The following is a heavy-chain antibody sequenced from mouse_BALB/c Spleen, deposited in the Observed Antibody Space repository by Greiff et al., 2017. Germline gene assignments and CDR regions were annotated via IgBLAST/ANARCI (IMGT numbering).Heavy chain of an antibody. CDR2: ISSGSSTI. CDR3: ARELYGNCFAY. Sequence: EVHLVESGGGLVQPGGSRKLSCAASGFTFSSFGMHWVRQAPEKGLEWVAYISSGSSTIYYADTVKGRFTISRDNPKNTLFLQMTSLRSEDTAMYYCARELYGNCFAYWGQGTLVTVSA. J-gene: IGHJ3*01. CDR1: GFTFSSFG. D-gene: IGHD2-10*02. V-gene: IGHV5-17*02.